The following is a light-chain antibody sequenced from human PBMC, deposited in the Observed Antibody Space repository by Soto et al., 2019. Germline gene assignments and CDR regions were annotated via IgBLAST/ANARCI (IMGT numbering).Light chain of an antibody. Sequence: QSVLTQSSSASASQGSSVKLTCTLSSGHSSYIIAWHQQQPGKAPRYLMKLEGSGSYNKGSGVPDRFSGSSSGADRYLTISNLQFEDEADYYCETWDSNTRVFGGGTQLTVL. J-gene: IGLJ3*02. CDR3: ETWDSNTRV. CDR1: SGHSSYI. CDR2: LEGSGSY. V-gene: IGLV4-60*02.